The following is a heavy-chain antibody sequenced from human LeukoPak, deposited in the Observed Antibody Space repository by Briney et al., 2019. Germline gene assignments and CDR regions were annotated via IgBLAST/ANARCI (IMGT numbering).Heavy chain of an antibody. CDR2: IYPGDSHT. CDR3: ARHEIRTYYDFWSGSLSWFDR. D-gene: IGHD3-3*01. J-gene: IGHJ5*02. Sequence: GESLKISCKGSGYSFTSYWIGWVLQMPGKGLEWMGIIYPGDSHTRYSPSFQGQVTISTDKSISTAYLQWSSLKASDTAMYYCARHEIRTYYDFWSGSLSWFDRWGQGTLVTVSS. V-gene: IGHV5-51*01. CDR1: GYSFTSYW.